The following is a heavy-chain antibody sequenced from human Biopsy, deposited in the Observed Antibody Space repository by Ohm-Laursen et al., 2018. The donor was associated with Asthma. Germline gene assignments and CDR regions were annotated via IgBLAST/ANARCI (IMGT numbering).Heavy chain of an antibody. CDR2: ISVYNGNT. Sequence: ASVKVSCKTSGYTFNSAGITWVRQAPGQGLEWMGWISVYNGNTKVAQKLQDRVTMITNTSTSTAYMELRSLGSDDTAVYFCARAVDYSHYYGIDVWGQGTTVTVS. CDR3: ARAVDYSHYYGIDV. J-gene: IGHJ6*02. CDR1: GYTFNSAG. D-gene: IGHD3-10*01. V-gene: IGHV1-18*01.